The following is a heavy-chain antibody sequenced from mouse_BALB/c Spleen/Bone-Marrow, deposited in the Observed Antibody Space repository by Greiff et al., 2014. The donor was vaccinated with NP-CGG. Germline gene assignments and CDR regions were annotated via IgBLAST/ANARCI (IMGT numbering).Heavy chain of an antibody. CDR3: ANYYYGYYCDY. D-gene: IGHD1-1*01. CDR2: IDPANGNT. CDR1: GFNIKDTY. Sequence: EVQLQQSRIPLSTRKTSVKLSCTASGFNIKDTYMHWVKQRPEQGLEWIGRIDPANGNTKYDPKFQDKATITADTSSNTAYLQLSSLTSEDTAVYYGANYYYGYYCDYWGQGTTLTVSS. V-gene: IGHV14-3*02. J-gene: IGHJ2*01.